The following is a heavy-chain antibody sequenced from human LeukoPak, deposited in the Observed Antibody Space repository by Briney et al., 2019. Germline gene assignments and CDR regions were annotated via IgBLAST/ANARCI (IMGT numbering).Heavy chain of an antibody. V-gene: IGHV3-7*01. J-gene: IGHJ4*02. D-gene: IGHD1-26*01. CDR2: INQHGSDG. CDR3: AREPLVGASSDY. Sequence: PGGSLRLSCAASGFTFSDYWMSWVGQTPGKGLEWVANINQHGSDGYSVDSVRGRFTISRDNAKNSLYLQMNSLRVEDTAVYYCAREPLVGASSDYWGPGTLVTVSS. CDR1: GFTFSDYW.